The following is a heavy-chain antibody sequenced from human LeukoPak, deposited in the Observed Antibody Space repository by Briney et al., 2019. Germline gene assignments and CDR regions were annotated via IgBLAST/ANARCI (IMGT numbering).Heavy chain of an antibody. D-gene: IGHD4-11*01. CDR3: TKDNSPGWFGP. CDR2: IKGDGSDT. V-gene: IGHV3-74*01. Sequence: PGGSLRLSCAASGFTFSSYSMNWVRQVPGKGLVWVSRIKGDGSDTSYVDSVRGRFTISRDNVKNTLYLQMNSLTAEDTATYYCTKDNSPGWFGPWGQGTLVTVSS. CDR1: GFTFSSYS. J-gene: IGHJ5*02.